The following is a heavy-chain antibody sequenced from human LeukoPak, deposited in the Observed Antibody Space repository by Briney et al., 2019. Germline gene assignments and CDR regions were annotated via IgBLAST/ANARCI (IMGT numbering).Heavy chain of an antibody. CDR3: AKDVSYYYGSGRTDY. V-gene: IGHV3-23*01. CDR1: GFTFSSYA. CDR2: ISGSGGST. J-gene: IGHJ4*02. D-gene: IGHD3-10*01. Sequence: GGSLRLSCAASGFTFSSYAMSWVRQAPGKGLEWVSAISGSGGSTYYADSVKGRFTISRDNSKNTLYLQMNSLRAEDTAVYYCAKDVSYYYGSGRTDYWGQGTLVTVSS.